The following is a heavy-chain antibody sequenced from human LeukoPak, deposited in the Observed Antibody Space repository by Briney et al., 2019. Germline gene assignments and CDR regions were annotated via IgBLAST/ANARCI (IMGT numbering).Heavy chain of an antibody. CDR2: IYSRGST. CDR1: GFTVSTNY. D-gene: IGHD3-10*01. V-gene: IGHV3-66*01. Sequence: GGFLRLSCAASGFTVSTNYMNWVRQAPGKGLEWVSAIYSRGSTYYADSVKGRFTVSRDNSKNTMYLQMNSLRDEDAALYYCARDVQSRSGSPYFHGMDVWGQGTTVTVSS. J-gene: IGHJ6*02. CDR3: ARDVQSRSGSPYFHGMDV.